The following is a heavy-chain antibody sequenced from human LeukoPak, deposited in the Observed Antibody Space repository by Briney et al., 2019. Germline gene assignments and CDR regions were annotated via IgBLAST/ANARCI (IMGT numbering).Heavy chain of an antibody. D-gene: IGHD3-22*01. Sequence: GGSLRLSCAASGFTFSSYAMHWVRQAPGKGLEWVAVISYDGSNKYYADSVKGRFTISRDNSKNTLYLQMNSLRAEDTAVYYCARARDSSGYYIEYWGQGTLVTVSS. CDR2: ISYDGSNK. J-gene: IGHJ4*02. V-gene: IGHV3-30-3*01. CDR1: GFTFSSYA. CDR3: ARARDSSGYYIEY.